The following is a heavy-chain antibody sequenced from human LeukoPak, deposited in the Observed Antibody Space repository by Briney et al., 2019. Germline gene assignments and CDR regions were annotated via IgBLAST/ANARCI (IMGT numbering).Heavy chain of an antibody. D-gene: IGHD1-1*01. CDR2: IRSNGDAT. CDR3: AKGQELDDGVFDS. V-gene: IGHV3-23*01. J-gene: IGHJ4*02. Sequence: GGSLRLSCTASGFTFSSLAMTWVRQAPGKGLEWVSTIRSNGDATYNADSVKGRFTISRDNSKNTLYLELNSLRVEDTATFYCAKGQELDDGVFDSWGQGTMVTVSS. CDR1: GFTFSSLA.